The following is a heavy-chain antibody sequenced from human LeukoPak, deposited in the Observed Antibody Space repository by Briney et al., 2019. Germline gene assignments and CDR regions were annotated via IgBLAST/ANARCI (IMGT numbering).Heavy chain of an antibody. D-gene: IGHD6-6*01. J-gene: IGHJ6*03. CDR1: GFTFNSYA. CDR3: ERSIAARHHMDI. Sequence: PGGSLRLSCTAPGFTFNSYAMPWVRQTPGKGLERVAVTSYDGSIEFYADSVRGRVHISRANAKSTVYLQMNSLSGEDATIYYCERSIAARHHMDIWGKGPTVIVS. CDR2: TSYDGSIE. V-gene: IGHV3-30*14.